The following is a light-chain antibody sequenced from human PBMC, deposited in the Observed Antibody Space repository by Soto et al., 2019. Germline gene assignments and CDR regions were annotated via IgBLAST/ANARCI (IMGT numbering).Light chain of an antibody. CDR1: QSVSSNY. CDR2: GAS. V-gene: IGKV3-20*01. CDR3: QQYGSSPTWT. J-gene: IGKJ1*01. Sequence: ESVLTQSPGTLSLSPAERATLSCRARQSVSSNYLAWYQQKPGQAPKLLIYGASSRDTGIPDRFSGSGSGTDFTLTNSRLEPEDAAVYYCQQYGSSPTWTFGQGTKVDIK.